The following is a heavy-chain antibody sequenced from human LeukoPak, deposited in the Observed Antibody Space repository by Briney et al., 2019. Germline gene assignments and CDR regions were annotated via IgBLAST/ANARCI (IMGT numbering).Heavy chain of an antibody. CDR2: ISGYNGNT. J-gene: IGHJ4*02. V-gene: IGHV1-18*01. CDR3: ARGGSSPGLWQWLVNRGGYYFDY. Sequence: ASVKVSCKASGYTFSSYGISWVRQAPGQGLEWVGWISGYNGNTNYAQKFQGRVTMTTDTSTSTSTSTAYMELRSLRSDDTAVYYCARGGSSPGLWQWLVNRGGYYFDYWGQGTLVTVSS. CDR1: GYTFSSYG. D-gene: IGHD6-19*01.